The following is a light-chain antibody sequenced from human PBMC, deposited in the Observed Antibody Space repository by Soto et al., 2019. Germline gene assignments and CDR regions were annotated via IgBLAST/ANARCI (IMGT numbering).Light chain of an antibody. CDR2: AAS. Sequence: DIQMTPSPSSLSASVGGRVTITCRASQSTSSYVNWYQQKPGKAPKLLIYAASSVQSGVASRFSGSGAGTDFTLIISRLQPDDFATYYCQHYNSHTAAFGQGTKV. CDR3: QHYNSHTAA. CDR1: QSTSSY. V-gene: IGKV1-39*01. J-gene: IGKJ1*01.